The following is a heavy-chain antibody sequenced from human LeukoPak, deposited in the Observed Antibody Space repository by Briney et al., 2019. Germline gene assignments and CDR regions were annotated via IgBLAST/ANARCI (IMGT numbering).Heavy chain of an antibody. D-gene: IGHD3-9*01. CDR1: GFTFSSYG. J-gene: IGHJ4*02. CDR2: ISYDGSNK. V-gene: IGHV3-30*18. Sequence: GGSLRLSCAASGFTFSSYGMHWVRQAPGKGLEWVAVISYDGSNKYYAESVKGRFTISRDNSKNTLYLQMNSLRAEDTAVYYCAKDPPDYDILTGYFDYWGQGTLVTVSS. CDR3: AKDPPDYDILTGYFDY.